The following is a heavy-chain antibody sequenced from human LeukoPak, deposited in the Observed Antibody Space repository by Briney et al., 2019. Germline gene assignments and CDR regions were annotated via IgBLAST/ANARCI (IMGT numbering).Heavy chain of an antibody. V-gene: IGHV1-2*02. J-gene: IGHJ6*03. Sequence: ASVKVSCKASGYTFTGYYMHWVRQPPGQGLEWMGWINPNSGGTNYAQKFQGRVTMTRDTSISTAYMELSRLRSDDTAVYYCARGVSSGWVYYYYYYMDVWGKGTTVTISS. D-gene: IGHD6-19*01. CDR3: ARGVSSGWVYYYYYYMDV. CDR2: INPNSGGT. CDR1: GYTFTGYY.